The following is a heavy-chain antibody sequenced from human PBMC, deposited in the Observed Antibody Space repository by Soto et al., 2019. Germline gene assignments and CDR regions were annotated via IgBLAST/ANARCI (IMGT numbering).Heavy chain of an antibody. CDR1: GFTFSSYA. D-gene: IGHD2-15*01. CDR3: ARDESYCSGGSCYPLNNLYYYYYGMDV. V-gene: IGHV3-30-3*01. Sequence: PGGSLRLSCAASGFTFSSYAMHWVRQAPGKGLEWVAVISYDGSNKYYADSVKGRFTISRDNSKNTLYLQMNSLRAEDTAVYYCARDESYCSGGSCYPLNNLYYYYYGMDVWGQGTTVTVSS. CDR2: ISYDGSNK. J-gene: IGHJ6*02.